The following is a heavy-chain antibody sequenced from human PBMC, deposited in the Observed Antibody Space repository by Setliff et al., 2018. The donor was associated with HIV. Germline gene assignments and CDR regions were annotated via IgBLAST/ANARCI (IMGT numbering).Heavy chain of an antibody. CDR1: GFTFSDYY. Sequence: GGSLRLSCAASGFTFSDYYMSWIRQAPGKGLEWVGFIRSKAYGGTTEYAASVKGRFTISRDDSKSIAYLQMNSLKTEDTAVYYCTAALQQQVVRWFDPWGQGTLVTVSS. CDR2: IRSKAYGGTT. CDR3: TAALQQQVVRWFDP. D-gene: IGHD6-13*01. V-gene: IGHV3-49*03. J-gene: IGHJ5*02.